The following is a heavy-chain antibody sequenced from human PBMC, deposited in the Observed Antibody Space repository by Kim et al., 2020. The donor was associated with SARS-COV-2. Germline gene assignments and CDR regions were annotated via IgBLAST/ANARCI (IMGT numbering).Heavy chain of an antibody. Sequence: SVQGRFTISRDNAKNSLYLQMNSLRAEDTAVYYCARGNPNYDFWSGHGDYWGQGTLVTVSS. V-gene: IGHV3-48*03. CDR3: ARGNPNYDFWSGHGDY. D-gene: IGHD3-3*01. J-gene: IGHJ4*02.